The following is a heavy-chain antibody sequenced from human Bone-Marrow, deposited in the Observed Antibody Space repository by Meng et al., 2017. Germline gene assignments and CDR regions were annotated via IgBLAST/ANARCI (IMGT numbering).Heavy chain of an antibody. D-gene: IGHD2-2*01. V-gene: IGHV3-30*04. CDR3: ARRHCSSTSCRGTDY. CDR1: GFTFSSYA. J-gene: IGHJ4*02. Sequence: GESLKISCAESGFTFSSYAMHWVRQAPGKGLERVAVISYDGSNKYYADSVKGRFTISRDNSKNTLYLQMNSLRAEDTAVYYCARRHCSSTSCRGTDYWGQGTLVTVSS. CDR2: ISYDGSNK.